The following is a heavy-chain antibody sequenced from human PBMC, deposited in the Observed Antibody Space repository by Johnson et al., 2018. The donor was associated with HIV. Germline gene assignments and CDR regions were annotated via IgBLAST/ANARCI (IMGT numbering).Heavy chain of an antibody. D-gene: IGHD3-22*01. Sequence: QVQLVESGGGLVKPGGSLRLSCAASGFTFSDYYMSWIRQAPGKGLEWVSYISSSRSNIYYADSVKGRFTISRDNAKNSLYLQMNSLRAEDTAGYYCASTSWGYYYDSSGLDAFDIWGQGTMVTVSS. CDR2: ISSSRSNI. J-gene: IGHJ3*02. V-gene: IGHV3-11*04. CDR3: ASTSWGYYYDSSGLDAFDI. CDR1: GFTFSDYY.